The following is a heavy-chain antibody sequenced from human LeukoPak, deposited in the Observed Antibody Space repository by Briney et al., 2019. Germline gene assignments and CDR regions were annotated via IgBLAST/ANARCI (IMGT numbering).Heavy chain of an antibody. V-gene: IGHV3-23*01. D-gene: IGHD4-23*01. J-gene: IGHJ4*01. CDR3: VKGGGNVRRYFEY. CDR2: ISVNGGTT. CDR1: GFTFSSYA. Sequence: GGSLRLSCAASGFTFSSYAMTWVRQAPGKGLEWVSSISVNGGTTYYADSVKGRFTISRDSSKNTLYLQMNSLRAEDTAVYYCVKGGGNVRRYFEYWGHGTLVTVSS.